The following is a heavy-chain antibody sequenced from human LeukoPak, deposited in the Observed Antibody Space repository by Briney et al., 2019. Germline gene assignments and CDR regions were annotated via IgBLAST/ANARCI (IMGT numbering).Heavy chain of an antibody. CDR3: ARISYGSGSYQGDY. CDR2: ISSSSSTI. CDR1: GFTFSSYS. J-gene: IGHJ4*02. V-gene: IGHV3-48*02. Sequence: GGSLRLSCAASGFTFSSYSMNWVRQAPGKGLEWVSYISSSSSTIYYADSVKGRFTIYRDNAKTSLYLQMNSLRDEDTAVYYCARISYGSGSYQGDYWGQGTLVTVSS. D-gene: IGHD3-10*01.